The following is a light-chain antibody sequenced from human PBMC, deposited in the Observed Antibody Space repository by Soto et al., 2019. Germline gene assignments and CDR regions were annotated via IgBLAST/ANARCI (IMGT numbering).Light chain of an antibody. Sequence: EIVLTQSPGTLSLSPGERATLSCRASQSVSSSYLAWYQQKPGQAPRLLIYGASSRATGIPDRFSGSGSGTDFTLTISRLEPEDFAVSYCQQYGSSLWTFGKGTKV. J-gene: IGKJ1*01. V-gene: IGKV3-20*01. CDR1: QSVSSSY. CDR2: GAS. CDR3: QQYGSSLWT.